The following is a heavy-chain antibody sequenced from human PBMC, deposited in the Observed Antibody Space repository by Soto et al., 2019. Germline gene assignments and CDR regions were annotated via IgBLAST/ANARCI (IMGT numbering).Heavy chain of an antibody. J-gene: IGHJ6*02. Sequence: ASVKVSCKASGYTFTSYAMHWVRQAPGQRLEWMGWINAGNGNTKYSQKFQGRVTITRDTSASTAYMELSSLRSEDTAVYYCARDKSSYDFWSGYSNTIYYSTEIDAWGQETTVTISS. CDR2: INAGNGNT. CDR1: GYTFTSYA. V-gene: IGHV1-3*01. CDR3: ARDKSSYDFWSGYSNTIYYSTEIDA. D-gene: IGHD3-3*01.